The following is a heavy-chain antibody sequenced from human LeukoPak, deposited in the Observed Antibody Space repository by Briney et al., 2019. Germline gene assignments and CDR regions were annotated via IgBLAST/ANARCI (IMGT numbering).Heavy chain of an antibody. D-gene: IGHD3-22*01. J-gene: IGHJ4*02. CDR3: AKARAGHRDRSGYYWLGEDY. CDR2: ISGSGGST. Sequence: PGGSLRLSCAASGFTFSSYAMSWVRQAPGKGLEWVSAISGSGGSTYYADSVKGRFTISRDNSKNTLYLQMNSLRAEDTAVYYCAKARAGHRDRSGYYWLGEDYWGQGTLVTVSS. V-gene: IGHV3-23*01. CDR1: GFTFSSYA.